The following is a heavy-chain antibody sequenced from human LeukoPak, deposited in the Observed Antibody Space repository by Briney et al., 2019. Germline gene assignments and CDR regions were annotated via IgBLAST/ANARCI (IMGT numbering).Heavy chain of an antibody. Sequence: ASVKVSRKASGYTFTGYYMHWVRQAPGQGLEWMGWINPNSGGTNYAQKFQGRVTMTRDTSISTAYMELSRLRSDDTAVYYCARDRSIAARLFDYWGQGTLVTVSS. CDR1: GYTFTGYY. D-gene: IGHD6-6*01. CDR2: INPNSGGT. CDR3: ARDRSIAARLFDY. V-gene: IGHV1-2*02. J-gene: IGHJ4*02.